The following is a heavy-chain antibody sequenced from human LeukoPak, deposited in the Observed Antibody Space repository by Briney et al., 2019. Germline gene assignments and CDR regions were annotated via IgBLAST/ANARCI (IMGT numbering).Heavy chain of an antibody. J-gene: IGHJ4*02. D-gene: IGHD7-27*01. CDR3: AYTKWGYFDY. V-gene: IGHV3-30*02. CDR2: IRYDGSNK. CDR1: GFTFSSYG. Sequence: SGGSLRLSCAASGFTFSSYGMHWVRQAPGKGLEWVAFIRYDGSNKYYADSVKGRFTISRDNSKNTLYLQMNSLRAEDTAVYYCAYTKWGYFDYWGQGTLVTVSS.